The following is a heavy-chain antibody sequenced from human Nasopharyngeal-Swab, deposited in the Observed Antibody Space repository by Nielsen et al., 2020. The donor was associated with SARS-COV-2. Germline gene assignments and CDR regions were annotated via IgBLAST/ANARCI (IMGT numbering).Heavy chain of an antibody. V-gene: IGHV3-48*03. CDR3: ARDPAYSSSTFDY. Sequence: VRQAPGKGLEWLSYINSTGGIIYYADSVKGRFTISRDNAKKSLYLQMNSLRVEDTGVYYCARDPAYSSSTFDYWGQGTLVTVSS. CDR2: INSTGGII. J-gene: IGHJ4*02. D-gene: IGHD6-6*01.